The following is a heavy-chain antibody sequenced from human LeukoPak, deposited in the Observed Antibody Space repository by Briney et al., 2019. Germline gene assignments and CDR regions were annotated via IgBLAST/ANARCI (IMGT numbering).Heavy chain of an antibody. Sequence: SETLSLTCTVSGGSISNYYWSWLRQPPGKGLEWIGYIYYSGRTNYNPSLKSRVTISVDTSKNQVSLKLSSVTAADTAMYYCARGIMFNSRGFEYGDYFDSWGQGTLVTVSS. V-gene: IGHV4-59*01. CDR3: ARGIMFNSRGFEYGDYFDS. CDR1: GGSISNYY. CDR2: IYYSGRT. J-gene: IGHJ4*02. D-gene: IGHD4-17*01.